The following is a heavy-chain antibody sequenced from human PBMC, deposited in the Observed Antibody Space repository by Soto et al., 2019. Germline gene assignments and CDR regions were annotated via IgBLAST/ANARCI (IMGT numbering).Heavy chain of an antibody. CDR3: ARGYYYYDSSGYSCY. CDR1: GLTFSTYS. Sequence: GGSLRLSFAASGLTFSTYSMNWVRQAPGKGLEWVSYISSSGSTIYYADSVKGRFTISRDNAKNSLYLQMDSLRAEDTAVYYCARGYYYYDSSGYSCYWGQGTLVTVSS. D-gene: IGHD3-22*01. J-gene: IGHJ4*02. CDR2: ISSSGSTI. V-gene: IGHV3-48*01.